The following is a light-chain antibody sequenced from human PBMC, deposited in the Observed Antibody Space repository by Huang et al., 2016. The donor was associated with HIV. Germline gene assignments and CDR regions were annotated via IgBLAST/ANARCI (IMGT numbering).Light chain of an antibody. CDR1: QSLLHNDGYNF. J-gene: IGKJ3*01. V-gene: IGKV2-28*01. CDR2: LGS. CDR3: MQSLQTPYT. Sequence: DIILTQSPLSLPVTPGEPASISCRSSQSLLHNDGYNFLQWYVQKPGQSPQLLISLGSDRASGVPDRFTGSGSGTDFTLEISNVEAEDVGIYYCMQSLQTPYTFGPGTTVDF.